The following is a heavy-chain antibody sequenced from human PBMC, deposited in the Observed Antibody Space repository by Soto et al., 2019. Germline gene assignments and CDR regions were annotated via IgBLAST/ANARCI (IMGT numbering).Heavy chain of an antibody. CDR2: IYYSRST. V-gene: IGHV4-39*01. J-gene: IGHJ5*02. D-gene: IGHD2-2*01. CDR1: GGSISSSSYY. Sequence: SETLSLTCTVSGGSISSSSYYWGWIRQPPGKGLEWIGSIYYSRSTYYNPSLKSRVTISVDTSKNQFSLKLSSVTAADTAVYYCARHGGYCSSTSCFWFDPWGQGTLVTVSS. CDR3: ARHGGYCSSTSCFWFDP.